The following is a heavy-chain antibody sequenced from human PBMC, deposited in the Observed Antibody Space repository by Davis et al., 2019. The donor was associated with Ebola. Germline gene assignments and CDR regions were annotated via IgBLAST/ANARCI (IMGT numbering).Heavy chain of an antibody. V-gene: IGHV3-48*03. J-gene: IGHJ6*02. CDR2: ISSSGSTI. CDR3: ARAGEGLVGYYGMDV. D-gene: IGHD3-10*01. Sequence: PGGSLRLSCAASGFTFSSYEMNWVRQAPGKGLEWVSYISSSGSTIYYADSVKGRFTISRDNSKNTLYLQMNSLRAEDTAVYYCARAGEGLVGYYGMDVWGQGTTVTVSS. CDR1: GFTFSSYE.